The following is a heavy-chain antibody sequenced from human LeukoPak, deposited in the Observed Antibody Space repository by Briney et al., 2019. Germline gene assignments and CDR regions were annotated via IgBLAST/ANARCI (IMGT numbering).Heavy chain of an antibody. D-gene: IGHD3-9*01. Sequence: GGSLRLSCAASGFTFSSYAMSWVRQAPGKGLEWVGRIKSKTDGGTTDYAAPVKGRFTISRDDSKNTLYLQMNSLKTEDTAVYYCTTGEYYDILTGYLVDYWGQGTLVTVSS. CDR1: GFTFSSYA. CDR2: IKSKTDGGTT. CDR3: TTGEYYDILTGYLVDY. J-gene: IGHJ4*02. V-gene: IGHV3-15*01.